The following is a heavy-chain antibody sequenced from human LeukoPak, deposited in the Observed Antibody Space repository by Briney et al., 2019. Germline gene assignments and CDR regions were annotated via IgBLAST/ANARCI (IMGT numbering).Heavy chain of an antibody. J-gene: IGHJ4*02. V-gene: IGHV1-69*05. D-gene: IGHD3-22*01. CDR2: IIPIFGTA. CDR1: GYTLTELS. Sequence: ASVKVSCKVSGYTLTELSMHWVRQAPGQGLEWMGGIIPIFGTANYAQKFQGRVTITTDESTSTAYMELSSLRSEDTAVYYCASEKYYYDSSGYYDYWGQGTLVTVSS. CDR3: ASEKYYYDSSGYYDY.